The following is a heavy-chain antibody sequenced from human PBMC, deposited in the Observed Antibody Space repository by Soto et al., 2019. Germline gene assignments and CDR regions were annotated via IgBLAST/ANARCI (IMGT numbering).Heavy chain of an antibody. J-gene: IGHJ5*02. CDR2: IKPDESEK. CDR3: VRGGSNYAS. V-gene: IGHV3-7*01. Sequence: GGSLRLSCTASGFTFSDSWMTWVRQAPGKGLEWVARIKPDESEKKYADSVKGRFSISRDNAKNSMYLQMDSLRGEDTAVYYCVRGGSNYASWGQGTLVTV. CDR1: GFTFSDSW. D-gene: IGHD4-4*01.